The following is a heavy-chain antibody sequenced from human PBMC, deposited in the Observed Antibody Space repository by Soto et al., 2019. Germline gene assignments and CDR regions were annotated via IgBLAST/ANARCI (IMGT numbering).Heavy chain of an antibody. D-gene: IGHD3-3*01. Sequence: SETLSLTCTVSGGSISSGGYCWSWIRQHPGKGLEWIGYIYYSGSTYYNPSLKSRVTISVDTSKNQFSLKLSSLRSEDTAVYYCARAHARVRRFLEWSTYYYYYGMDVWGQGTTVTVSS. J-gene: IGHJ6*01. CDR3: ARAHARVRRFLEWSTYYYYYGMDV. V-gene: IGHV4-31*03. CDR2: IYYSGST. CDR1: GGSISSGGYC.